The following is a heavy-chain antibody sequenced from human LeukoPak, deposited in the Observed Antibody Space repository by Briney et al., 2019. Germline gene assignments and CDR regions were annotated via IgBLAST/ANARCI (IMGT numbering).Heavy chain of an antibody. Sequence: GGSLRLSCAASGFTFSSCAMSWVRQAPGKGLEWVSAISGSGGSTYYADSVKGRFTISRDNAKNSLYLQMNSLRAEDTAVYYCARAGSYGSGDYWGQGTLVTVSS. J-gene: IGHJ4*02. D-gene: IGHD3-10*01. V-gene: IGHV3-23*01. CDR3: ARAGSYGSGDY. CDR2: ISGSGGST. CDR1: GFTFSSCA.